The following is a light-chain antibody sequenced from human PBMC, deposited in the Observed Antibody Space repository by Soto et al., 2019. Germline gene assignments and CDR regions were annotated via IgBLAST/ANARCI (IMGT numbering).Light chain of an antibody. CDR2: AVT. CDR3: SSFTSSSALVM. CDR1: SSDIGGYDY. J-gene: IGLJ3*02. V-gene: IGLV2-14*03. Sequence: QSVLTQPASVSGSPGQSITISCTGTSSDIGGYDYVSWYQHHPGKAPTLLIYAVTNRPSGVSKRFSGSKSGNTASLAISGLQAEYEADYYCSSFTSSSALVMFGGGTKVTVL.